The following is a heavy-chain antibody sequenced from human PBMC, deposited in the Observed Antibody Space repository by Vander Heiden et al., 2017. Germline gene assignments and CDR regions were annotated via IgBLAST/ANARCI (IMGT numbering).Heavy chain of an antibody. Sequence: QVQLVQSGAEVKKPGASVQVSCKASGYTFTSYAMHWVRQAPGQRLEWMGWINAGNGNTKYSQKFQGRVTITRDTSASTAYMELSSLRSEDTAVYYCAALSGVVQGGITRFDPWGQGTLVTVSS. CDR2: INAGNGNT. J-gene: IGHJ5*02. CDR1: GYTFTSYA. V-gene: IGHV1-3*01. D-gene: IGHD2-15*01. CDR3: AALSGVVQGGITRFDP.